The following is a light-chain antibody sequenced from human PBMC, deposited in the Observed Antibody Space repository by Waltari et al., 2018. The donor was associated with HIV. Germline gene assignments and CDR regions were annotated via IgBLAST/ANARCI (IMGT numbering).Light chain of an antibody. CDR3: AAWDDSRNAHVV. Sequence: QSVLTQPPSASGTPGQRVTISCSGSNSNIGSNSVNWYQQLPGTAPKLLIYSSNQRPLGVPDRFYGSKSGTSASLAISGLQSEDEADYYCAAWDDSRNAHVVFGGGTKLTVL. CDR1: NSNIGSNS. CDR2: SSN. J-gene: IGLJ2*01. V-gene: IGLV1-44*01.